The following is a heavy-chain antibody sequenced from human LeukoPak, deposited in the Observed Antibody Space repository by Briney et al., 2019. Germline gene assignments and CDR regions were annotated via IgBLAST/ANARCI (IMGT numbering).Heavy chain of an antibody. J-gene: IGHJ1*01. CDR1: GFAFSTYG. D-gene: IGHD1-26*01. V-gene: IGHV3-21*01. CDR3: ARESGVGATRRHFQH. CDR2: ISSGSHYI. Sequence: GGSLRLSCAASGFAFSTYGMAWVRQAPGKGLEWVSSISSGSHYIYYADSVKGRFTISRDNAKNSLYLQMNSLRAEDTAVYYCARESGVGATRRHFQHWGQGTLVTVSS.